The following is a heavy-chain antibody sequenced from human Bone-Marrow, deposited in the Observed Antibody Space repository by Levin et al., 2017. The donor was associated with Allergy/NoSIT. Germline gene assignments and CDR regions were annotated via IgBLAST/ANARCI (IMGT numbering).Heavy chain of an antibody. CDR2: ISGSGGRT. V-gene: IGHV3-23*01. CDR1: GFTFDRFT. Sequence: RTGGSLRLSCAASGFTFDRFTMTWVRQGPGKGLEWLVDISGSGGRTYYADSVKGRFSISRDNANNPLFLQMNGLRAEDTGVYFCVTERLGEGKEFDYWGRGTRVIVSS. D-gene: IGHD2-21*01. CDR3: VTERLGEGKEFDY. J-gene: IGHJ4*02.